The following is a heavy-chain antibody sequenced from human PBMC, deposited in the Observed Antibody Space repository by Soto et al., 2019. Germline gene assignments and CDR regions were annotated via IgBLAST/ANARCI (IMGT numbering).Heavy chain of an antibody. CDR1: GFTFTNHA. CDR3: ARAFGCSGTSCFEYWGYYYYAMDV. J-gene: IGHJ6*01. Sequence: QVQLVESGGGVVQPGRSLRLSCTASGFTFTNHAMHWVRQAPGKGLEWVAVMSYDGSKKYYAESVKGRFTISRDNSKNTRYVQMNSLRAEDTAVYYCARAFGCSGTSCFEYWGYYYYAMDVWWQGTTVTVS. D-gene: IGHD2-2*01. V-gene: IGHV3-30*03. CDR2: MSYDGSKK.